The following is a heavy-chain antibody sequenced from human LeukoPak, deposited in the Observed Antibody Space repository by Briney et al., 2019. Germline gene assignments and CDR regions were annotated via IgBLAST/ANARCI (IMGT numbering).Heavy chain of an antibody. D-gene: IGHD5-24*01. CDR2: INHSGST. CDR3: ARARSDGYNDY. Sequence: SETLSLTCAAYGGSFSGYYWSWIRQPPGKGLEWIGEINHSGSTNYNPSLKSRVTISVDTSKNQFSLKLSSVTAADTAVYYCARARSDGYNDYWGQGTLVTVSS. V-gene: IGHV4-34*01. CDR1: GGSFSGYY. J-gene: IGHJ4*02.